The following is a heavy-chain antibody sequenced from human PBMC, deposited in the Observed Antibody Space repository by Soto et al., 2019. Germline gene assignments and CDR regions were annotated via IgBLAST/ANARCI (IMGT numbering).Heavy chain of an antibody. CDR1: GGSISSSSHY. CDR3: AKQRGYSYGYFDY. Sequence: QLQLQESGPGLVKPSETLSLICTVSGGSISSSSHYWGWIRQSPGKGLEWIGSIYYSGSTDYNPSLKVRVTISVDTSKNQFSLKVSSVTAADTALYYCAKQRGYSYGYFDYWGQGTLVTVSS. J-gene: IGHJ4*02. D-gene: IGHD5-18*01. V-gene: IGHV4-39*01. CDR2: IYYSGST.